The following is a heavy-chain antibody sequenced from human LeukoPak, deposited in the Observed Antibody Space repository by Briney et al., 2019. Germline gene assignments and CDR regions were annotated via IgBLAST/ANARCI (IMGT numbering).Heavy chain of an antibody. CDR3: ARVLLWFGDRSPNFDY. CDR1: GGSISSYY. J-gene: IGHJ4*02. V-gene: IGHV4-34*01. D-gene: IGHD3-10*01. CDR2: INHSGST. Sequence: TSETLSLTCTVSGGSISSYYWSWIRQPPGKELEWIGEINHSGSTNYNPSLKSRVTISVDTSKNQFSLKLSSVTAADTAVYYCARVLLWFGDRSPNFDYWGQGTLVTVSS.